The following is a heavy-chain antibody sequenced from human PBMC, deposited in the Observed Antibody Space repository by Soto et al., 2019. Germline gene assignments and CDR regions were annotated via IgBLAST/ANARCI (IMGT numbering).Heavy chain of an antibody. J-gene: IGHJ4*02. CDR3: TRRYCSGGGCYSDFDY. D-gene: IGHD2-15*01. CDR2: IKTKVESYAT. Sequence: GGSLRLSCAASGFTLSGFDIHWVRQASGEGLEWVGRIKTKVESYATELAASVKGRFTISRDDPKSTAYLEVNSLKTEDTAVYYCTRRYCSGGGCYSDFDYWGQGALVTVS. V-gene: IGHV3-73*01. CDR1: GFTLSGFD.